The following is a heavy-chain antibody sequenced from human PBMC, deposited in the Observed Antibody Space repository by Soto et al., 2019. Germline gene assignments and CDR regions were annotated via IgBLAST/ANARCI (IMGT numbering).Heavy chain of an antibody. V-gene: IGHV3-21*01. CDR2: ISSSSSYI. Sequence: GGSLRLSCAASGFTFSSYSMNWVRQAPGKGLEWVSSISSSSSYIYYADSVKGRFTISRDNAKNSLYLQMNSLRAEDTAVYYCARVGYSGYVLDAFDIWGQGTMVTVSS. D-gene: IGHD5-12*01. J-gene: IGHJ3*02. CDR3: ARVGYSGYVLDAFDI. CDR1: GFTFSSYS.